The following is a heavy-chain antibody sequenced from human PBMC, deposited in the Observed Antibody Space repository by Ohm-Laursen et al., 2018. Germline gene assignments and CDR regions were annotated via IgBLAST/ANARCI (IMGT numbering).Heavy chain of an antibody. CDR2: FDPEDGET. Sequence: ASVKVSCKVSGYTLTELSMHWVRQAPGKGLEWMGGFDPEDGETIYAQKFQGRVTMTEDTSTDTAYMELSCLRSDDTAVYYYARYHAPRDAFDIWGQGTMVTVSS. CDR3: ARYHAPRDAFDI. D-gene: IGHD2-2*01. J-gene: IGHJ3*02. V-gene: IGHV1-24*01. CDR1: GYTLTELS.